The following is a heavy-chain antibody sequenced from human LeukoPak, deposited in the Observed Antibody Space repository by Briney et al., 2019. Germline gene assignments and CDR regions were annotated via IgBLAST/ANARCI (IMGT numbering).Heavy chain of an antibody. Sequence: SETLSLTCAVYGGSFSGYYWSWIRQPPGKGLEWIGEINHSGSTNYNPSLKSRVTISVDTSKNQFSLKLSSVTAADTAMYYCARGRGYCSGGSCSRMNWFDPWGQGTLVTVSS. CDR1: GGSFSGYY. V-gene: IGHV4-34*01. D-gene: IGHD2-15*01. J-gene: IGHJ5*02. CDR2: INHSGST. CDR3: ARGRGYCSGGSCSRMNWFDP.